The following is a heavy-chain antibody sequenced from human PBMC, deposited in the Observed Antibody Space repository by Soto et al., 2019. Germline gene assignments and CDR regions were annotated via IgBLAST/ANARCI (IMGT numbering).Heavy chain of an antibody. Sequence: SETLSLTCAVYGGSFSGYYWTWIRQPPGTGLEWIGEINHSGSTNYNPSLKSRVTISVDRSKNQFSLKLSSVTAADTAVYYCARADDYGDSREYFQHWGQGTLVTVSS. CDR2: INHSGST. CDR3: ARADDYGDSREYFQH. V-gene: IGHV4-34*01. D-gene: IGHD4-17*01. J-gene: IGHJ1*01. CDR1: GGSFSGYY.